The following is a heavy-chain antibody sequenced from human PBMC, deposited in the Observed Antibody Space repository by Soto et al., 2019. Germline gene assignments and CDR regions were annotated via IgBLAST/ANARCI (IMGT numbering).Heavy chain of an antibody. Sequence: QVQLVESGGGVVQPGRSLRLSCAASGFTFSSYGMHWVRQAPGKGPEWVAVISYDGSNKYYADSVKGRFTISRDNSKNTLYLQMNSLRAEDTAVYYCAKEGNYYYGMDVWGQGTTVTVSS. D-gene: IGHD3-10*01. J-gene: IGHJ6*02. CDR2: ISYDGSNK. V-gene: IGHV3-30*18. CDR3: AKEGNYYYGMDV. CDR1: GFTFSSYG.